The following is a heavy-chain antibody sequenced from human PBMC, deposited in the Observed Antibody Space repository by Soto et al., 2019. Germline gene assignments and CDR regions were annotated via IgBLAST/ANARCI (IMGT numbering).Heavy chain of an antibody. CDR1: GYTFPNYG. Sequence: QVHLVQSGAEVKKPGASVKVSCKTSGYTFPNYGINWVRQAPGQGLEWMGWINSYNGKTNYAQRLQGRVTMTPDTSTTTAYMELRSLRSDDTAVYYCARGSSPVDFDSWGQGTRVTVS. V-gene: IGHV1-18*01. J-gene: IGHJ4*02. CDR2: INSYNGKT. CDR3: ARGSSPVDFDS. D-gene: IGHD6-13*01.